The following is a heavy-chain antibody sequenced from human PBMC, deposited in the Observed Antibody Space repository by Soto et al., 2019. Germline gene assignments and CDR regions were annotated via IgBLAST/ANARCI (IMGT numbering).Heavy chain of an antibody. D-gene: IGHD3-22*01. CDR3: ARLQFWCRYDSRCSYF. J-gene: IGHJ4*02. V-gene: IGHV2-70*01. Sequence: SGPTLGNPTQTLTLTCTFSGFSLSTRGMYVNWIRQPPGKALEWLALIDWDDDKYYSTSLKTRLTISKDTSKNQVVLTMTNMDLVDTVTYYSARLQFWCRYDSRCSYFWCQTTLGTVFS. CDR2: IDWDDDK. CDR1: GFSLSTRGMY.